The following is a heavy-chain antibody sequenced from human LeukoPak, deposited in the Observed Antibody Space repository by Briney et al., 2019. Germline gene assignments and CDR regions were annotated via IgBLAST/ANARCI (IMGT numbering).Heavy chain of an antibody. CDR2: IYYSGST. J-gene: IGHJ4*02. CDR3: ARRSAYTFTGEQTITFDY. CDR1: GGSISSSSYY. Sequence: SETLSLTCTVSGGSISSSSYYWGWIRQPPGKGLEWIGSIYYSGSTYYNPSLKSRVTISVDTSKIQFSLKLSSVTAADTAVYYCARRSAYTFTGEQTITFDYWGQGTLVTVSS. V-gene: IGHV4-39*01. D-gene: IGHD3-16*01.